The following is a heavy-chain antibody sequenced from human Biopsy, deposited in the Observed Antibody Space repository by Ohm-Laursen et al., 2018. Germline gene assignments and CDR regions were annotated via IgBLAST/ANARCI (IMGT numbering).Heavy chain of an antibody. Sequence: SETLSLTCPVSGGSISSYYWTWIRQPPGKGLEWIGDVYYSGSTNRNPSLKSRVTILVDTSKNQFSLKLNPVTAADTAVYYCGRREVVITHDAFDTWGQGTMVTVSS. V-gene: IGHV4-59*08. CDR2: VYYSGST. J-gene: IGHJ3*02. D-gene: IGHD3-22*01. CDR1: GGSISSYY. CDR3: GRREVVITHDAFDT.